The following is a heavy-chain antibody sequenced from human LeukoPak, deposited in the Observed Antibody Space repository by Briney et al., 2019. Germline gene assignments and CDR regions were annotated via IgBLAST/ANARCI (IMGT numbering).Heavy chain of an antibody. D-gene: IGHD6-19*01. CDR3: AKDNIAVAGTYY. CDR2: ISYDGSNK. Sequence: GGSLRLSCAASGFTFSSYGMHWVRQAPGKGLEWVAVISYDGSNKYYADSVKGRFTISRDNSKNTLYLQMNSLRAEDTAVYYCAKDNIAVAGTYYWGQGTLVTVSS. J-gene: IGHJ4*02. CDR1: GFTFSSYG. V-gene: IGHV3-30*18.